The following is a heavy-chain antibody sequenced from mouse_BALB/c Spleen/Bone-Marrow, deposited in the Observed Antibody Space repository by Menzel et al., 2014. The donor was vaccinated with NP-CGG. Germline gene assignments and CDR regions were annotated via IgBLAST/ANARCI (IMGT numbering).Heavy chain of an antibody. V-gene: IGHV10S3*01. J-gene: IGHJ3*01. D-gene: IGHD1-1*02. CDR2: IRSKSNNYAT. CDR1: GFTFNTNA. CDR3: VSGSYRFAY. Sequence: EVMLVESGGGLVQPKGSLKLSCAASGFTFNTNAMNWVRQAPGKGLEWVARIRSKSNNYATYYADSVKDRLTISRDDSQNMLYLQMNNLKTEDTAMYYCVSGSYRFAYWGQGTLVTVSA.